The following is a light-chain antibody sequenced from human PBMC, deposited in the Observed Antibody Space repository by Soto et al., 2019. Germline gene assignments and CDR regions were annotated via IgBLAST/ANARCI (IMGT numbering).Light chain of an antibody. V-gene: IGKV3-11*01. CDR3: QHRSDWPTLN. CDR1: QSVGNY. J-gene: IGKJ4*01. Sequence: EIVLTQSPATLPLSQGEGATLSCRANQSVGNYLAWYQQKPGQAPRLLIYGASKRATGIPARFSGSGSGTDFTLTISSLEPEDFAVYYCQHRSDWPTLNFGGGTQVDIK. CDR2: GAS.